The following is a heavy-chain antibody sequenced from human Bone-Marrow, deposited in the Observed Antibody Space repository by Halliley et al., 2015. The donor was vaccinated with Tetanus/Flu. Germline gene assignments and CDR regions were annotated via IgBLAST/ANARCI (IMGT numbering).Heavy chain of an antibody. Sequence: SGVTLSSYWMHWVRQAPGKGLVWVSRINSDGSRINYADSVKGRFTISRDNAKNTLYLQMNSLRVEDTAVYYCASEIGEDAFDIWGQGTMVSVSS. CDR2: INSDGSRI. J-gene: IGHJ3*02. CDR3: ASEIGEDAFDI. V-gene: IGHV3-74*01. D-gene: IGHD3-10*01. CDR1: GVTLSSYW.